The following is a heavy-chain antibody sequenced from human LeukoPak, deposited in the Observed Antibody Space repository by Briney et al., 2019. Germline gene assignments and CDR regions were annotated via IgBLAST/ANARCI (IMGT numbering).Heavy chain of an antibody. CDR3: ARDPKTYDSSGYYDY. J-gene: IGHJ4*02. Sequence: PSETLSLTYTVSGGSLSSYYWSWIRQPPGKGLEWIGYIYYSGSTNYNPYLKSRVTISVDTSKNQFSLKLSSVTAADTAVYYCARDPKTYDSSGYYDYWGQGTLVTVSS. CDR1: GGSLSSYY. D-gene: IGHD3-22*01. V-gene: IGHV4-59*01. CDR2: IYYSGST.